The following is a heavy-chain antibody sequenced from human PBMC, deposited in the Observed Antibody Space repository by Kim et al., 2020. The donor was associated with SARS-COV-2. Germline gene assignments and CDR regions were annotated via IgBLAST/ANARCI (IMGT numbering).Heavy chain of an antibody. D-gene: IGHD3-10*01. Sequence: YADSVKGRFTISRDNAKNSLYLQMNSLRAEDTAVYYCAREAGGVRGVIDWGQGTLVTVSS. CDR3: AREAGGVRGVID. V-gene: IGHV3-11*01. J-gene: IGHJ4*02.